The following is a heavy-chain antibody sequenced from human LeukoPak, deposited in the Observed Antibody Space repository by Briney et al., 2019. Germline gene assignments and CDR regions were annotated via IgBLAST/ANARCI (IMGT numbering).Heavy chain of an antibody. J-gene: IGHJ6*02. V-gene: IGHV3-30-3*01. CDR1: GFTFSSYA. Sequence: PGRSLRLSCAASGFTFSSYAMHWVRQAPGKGLEWVAVISYDGSNKYYADSVKGRFTISRDNSKNTLYLQMNSLRAEDTAVYYCAREAPAGPVYYYYGMDVWGQGTTVTVSS. CDR3: AREAPAGPVYYYYGMDV. CDR2: ISYDGSNK. D-gene: IGHD6-25*01.